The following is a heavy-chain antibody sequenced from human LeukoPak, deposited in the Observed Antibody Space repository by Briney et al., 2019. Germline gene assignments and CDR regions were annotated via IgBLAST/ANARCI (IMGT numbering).Heavy chain of an antibody. CDR2: TYYRSKWYN. V-gene: IGHV6-1*01. D-gene: IGHD5-24*01. CDR3: ARQLGSFDI. J-gene: IGHJ3*02. Sequence: PSQTLSLTCAISGDSVSSNSVAWNWIRQSPSRGLEWLGRTYYRSKWYNAYAVSVKSRITITPDTSKNHFSLQLNSVTPEDAAVYYCARQLGSFDIWGQGTKVTVSS. CDR1: GDSVSSNSVA.